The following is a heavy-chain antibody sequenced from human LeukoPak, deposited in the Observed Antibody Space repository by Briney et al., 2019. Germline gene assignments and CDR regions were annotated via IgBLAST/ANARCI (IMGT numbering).Heavy chain of an antibody. V-gene: IGHV3-30*03. Sequence: GRSLRLSCAASGFTFDDYAMHWVRQAPGKGLEWVAVISYDGSNKYYADSVKGRFTISRDNSKNTLYLQMNSLRAEDTAVYYCAILQGYSWRPDYWGQGTLVTVSS. CDR2: ISYDGSNK. D-gene: IGHD5-18*01. CDR1: GFTFDDYA. CDR3: AILQGYSWRPDY. J-gene: IGHJ4*02.